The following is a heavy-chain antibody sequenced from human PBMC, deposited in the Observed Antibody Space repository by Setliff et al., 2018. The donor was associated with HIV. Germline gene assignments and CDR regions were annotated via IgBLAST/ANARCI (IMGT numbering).Heavy chain of an antibody. CDR2: ISPDDSDT. D-gene: IGHD3-3*01. CDR3: ARHFGISYRSPFDP. J-gene: IGHJ5*02. CDR1: GYVFTNYW. V-gene: IGHV5-51*01. Sequence: GESLKISCKSSGYVFTNYWIGWVRQMPGKGLEWMGIISPDDSDTRYSPSFQGQVTISVDKSTSTAYLQWSSLKASDSAIYYCARHFGISYRSPFDPGGQGTLVNVSS.